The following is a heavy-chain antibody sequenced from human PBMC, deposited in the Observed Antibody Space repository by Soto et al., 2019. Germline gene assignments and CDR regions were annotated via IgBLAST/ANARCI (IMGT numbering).Heavy chain of an antibody. D-gene: IGHD7-27*01. Sequence: QVQLVQSGAEVKKPGASVKVSCKASGYTFTNFGISWVRQAPGQGLECMGWISAYNGNTNYAQKFQGRVTMTTDTSTSTAYMEVRSLRFDDTAGDYCARVGTPIDYWGQGTLVTVSS. V-gene: IGHV1-18*01. CDR1: GYTFTNFG. CDR2: ISAYNGNT. J-gene: IGHJ4*02. CDR3: ARVGTPIDY.